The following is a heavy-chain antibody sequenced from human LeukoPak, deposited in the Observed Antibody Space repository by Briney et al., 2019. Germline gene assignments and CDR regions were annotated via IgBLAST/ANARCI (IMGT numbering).Heavy chain of an antibody. Sequence: SETLSLTCTVSGGSISSSSYYWGWIRQPPGKGLEWIGSIYYSGSTCYNPSLKSRVTISVDTSKNQFSLKLSSVTAADTAVYYCARGRPFIGYCSGGSCYFLDYWGQGTLVTVSS. J-gene: IGHJ4*02. CDR1: GGSISSSSYY. D-gene: IGHD2-15*01. CDR3: ARGRPFIGYCSGGSCYFLDY. CDR2: IYYSGST. V-gene: IGHV4-39*07.